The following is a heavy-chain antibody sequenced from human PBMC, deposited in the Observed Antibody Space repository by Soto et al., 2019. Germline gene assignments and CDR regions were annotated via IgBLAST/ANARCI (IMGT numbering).Heavy chain of an antibody. V-gene: IGHV4-59*01. J-gene: IGHJ4*02. D-gene: IGHD5-18*01. CDR1: GGSISSYY. Sequence: QVQLQESGPGLVKPSETLSLTCTVSGGSISSYYWSWIRQPPGKRLEWIGYIYYSGSTNYNPSLKSRVTISVDTSKTQSSLKLSSVTAADTAVYYCARGTQLWPITYYFDYWGQGTLVTVSS. CDR2: IYYSGST. CDR3: ARGTQLWPITYYFDY.